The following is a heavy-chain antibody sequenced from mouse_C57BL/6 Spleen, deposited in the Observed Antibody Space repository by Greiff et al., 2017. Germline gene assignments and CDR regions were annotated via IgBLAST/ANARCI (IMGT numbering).Heavy chain of an antibody. CDR2: INPNNGGT. D-gene: IGHD2-2*01. Sequence: VQLQQSGPELVKPGASVKISCKASGYTFTDYYMNWVKQSHGKSLEWIGDINPNNGGTCSNQTLKGKATLTVDKSSSTAYMELRSLKSEDSAVYYCARREYGYDRGFAYGGQGTLVTVSA. CDR1: GYTFTDYY. V-gene: IGHV1-26*01. CDR3: ARREYGYDRGFAY. J-gene: IGHJ3*01.